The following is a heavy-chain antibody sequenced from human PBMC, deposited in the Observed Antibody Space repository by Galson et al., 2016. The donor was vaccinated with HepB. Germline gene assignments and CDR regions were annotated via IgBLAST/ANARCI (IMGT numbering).Heavy chain of an antibody. J-gene: IGHJ4*02. D-gene: IGHD3-3*01. CDR2: FDPEDGER. V-gene: IGHV1-24*01. Sequence: SVKVSCKVSGYGLTELAMHWVRQAPGKGLEWMGHFDPEDGERFYAQKFLGRVTMTADTSADTAYMELSSLRTEDTAIYYCAPEDFDYWGQGTLVSFSS. CDR1: GYGLTELA. CDR3: APEDFDY.